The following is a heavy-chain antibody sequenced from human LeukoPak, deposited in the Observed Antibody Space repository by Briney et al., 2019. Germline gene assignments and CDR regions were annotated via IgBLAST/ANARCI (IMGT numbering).Heavy chain of an antibody. CDR1: GFTFSSYS. Sequence: QPGGSLRLSCAASGFTFSSYSMNWVRQAPGKGLEWVSYISSSSSTIYYADSVKGRFTISRDNAKNSLYLQMNSLRAEDTAVYYCATLGYCSGGSCYPTGYWGQGTLVTVSS. V-gene: IGHV3-48*01. D-gene: IGHD2-15*01. J-gene: IGHJ4*02. CDR3: ATLGYCSGGSCYPTGY. CDR2: ISSSSSTI.